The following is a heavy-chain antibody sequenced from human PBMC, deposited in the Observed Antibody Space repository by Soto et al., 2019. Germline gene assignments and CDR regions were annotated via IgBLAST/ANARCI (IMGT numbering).Heavy chain of an antibody. V-gene: IGHV3-74*01. D-gene: IGHD6-13*01. J-gene: IGHJ6*02. CDR3: AREFSSKLYYYYGMDV. CDR2: INSDGSST. Sequence: EVQLVESGGGLVQPGGSLRLSCAASGFTFSSYWMHWVRQAPGKGLVWVSRINSDGSSTSYADSVKGRFTISRDNAKNTLYPQMNSLRAEDTAVYYCAREFSSKLYYYYGMDVWGQGTTVTVSS. CDR1: GFTFSSYW.